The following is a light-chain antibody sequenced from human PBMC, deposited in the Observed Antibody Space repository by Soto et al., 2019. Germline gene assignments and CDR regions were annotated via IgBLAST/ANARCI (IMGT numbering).Light chain of an antibody. CDR2: DVS. J-gene: IGLJ2*01. V-gene: IGLV2-11*01. CDR1: SSDVGGYNY. Sequence: QSALTQPRSVSGSPGQSVTISCTGTSSDVGGYNYVSWYQQHPGKAPKLMIYDVSKRPSGVPDRFSGSKSGNTASLTISGLQAEDEDDYYCCSYAGSYTFGVFGGGTQLTVL. CDR3: CSYAGSYTFGV.